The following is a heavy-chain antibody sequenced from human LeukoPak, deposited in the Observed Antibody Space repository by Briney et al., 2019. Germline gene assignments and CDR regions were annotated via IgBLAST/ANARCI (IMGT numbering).Heavy chain of an antibody. Sequence: ASVKVSCKASGYTFTNSYMHWVRQAPGQGLEWMGLINPSGGTTTYAQKFQGRATVTRDTSTSTVYMELSSLRSEDTAVYYCARDAYNYYYSDYWGQGTLVTVSS. D-gene: IGHD5-24*01. V-gene: IGHV1-46*01. CDR3: ARDAYNYYYSDY. CDR2: INPSGGTT. J-gene: IGHJ4*02. CDR1: GYTFTNSY.